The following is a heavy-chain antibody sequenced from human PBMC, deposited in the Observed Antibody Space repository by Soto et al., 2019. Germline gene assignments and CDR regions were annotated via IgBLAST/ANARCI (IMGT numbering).Heavy chain of an antibody. CDR2: ISGSGDTP. CDR3: AKEGTSGLDYFDY. Sequence: GGSLRLSCASSGFTFSNYAISWVRQAPGKGLEWVSIISGSGDTPYYADTVKGRFTVSRDNSRNTLYQQMNSLRAGDSAKYYCAKEGTSGLDYFDYWGPGTLVTVSS. J-gene: IGHJ4*02. CDR1: GFTFSNYA. D-gene: IGHD5-12*01. V-gene: IGHV3-23*01.